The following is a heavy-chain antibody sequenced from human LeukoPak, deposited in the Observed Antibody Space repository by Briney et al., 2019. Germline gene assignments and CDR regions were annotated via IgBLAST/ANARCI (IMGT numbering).Heavy chain of an antibody. Sequence: GGSLRLSCAASGFTFSSYSMNWVRQAPGKGLEWVSSTSSSSSYIYYADSVKGRFTISRDNAKNSLYLQMNSLRAEDTAVYYCARGSREQLDAFDIWGQGTMVTVSS. V-gene: IGHV3-21*01. D-gene: IGHD6-13*01. CDR2: TSSSSSYI. CDR1: GFTFSSYS. CDR3: ARGSREQLDAFDI. J-gene: IGHJ3*02.